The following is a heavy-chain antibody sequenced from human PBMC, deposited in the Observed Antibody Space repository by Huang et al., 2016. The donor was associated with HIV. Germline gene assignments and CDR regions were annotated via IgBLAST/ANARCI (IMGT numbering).Heavy chain of an antibody. V-gene: IGHV1-69*01. Sequence: QVHLVQSGAEVKKPGSSVKVSCKASGDSFTSLPINWVRQAPGQGLEGRGGLCRYGGSATRATEIGGRVTISADESTSTSYMELSRLRSDDTARYYCATSTPMLGESGGWSGKVVITENVPYVDWGQGTLVTVSS. J-gene: IGHJ4*02. D-gene: IGHD3-22*01. CDR1: GDSFTSLP. CDR3: ATSTPMLGESGGWSGKVVITENVPYVD. CDR2: LCRYGGSA.